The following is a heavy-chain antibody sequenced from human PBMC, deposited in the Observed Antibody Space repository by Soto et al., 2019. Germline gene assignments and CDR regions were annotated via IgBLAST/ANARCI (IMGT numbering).Heavy chain of an antibody. D-gene: IGHD2-8*01. CDR2: IYYSGST. J-gene: IGHJ5*02. CDR3: ARHEEGYWTNGVCLNWFDP. Sequence: PSEPLSLPCPVSGGSISSSSYYWGWIREPPGEGLEWIGGIYYSGSTYYNPSLKSRVTISVDTSKNQFSLKLSSVTAADTAVYYCARHEEGYWTNGVCLNWFDPWGQGTLVTVSS. CDR1: GGSISSSSYY. V-gene: IGHV4-39*01.